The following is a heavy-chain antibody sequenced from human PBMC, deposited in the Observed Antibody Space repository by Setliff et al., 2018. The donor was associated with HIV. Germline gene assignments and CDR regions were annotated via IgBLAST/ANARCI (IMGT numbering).Heavy chain of an antibody. V-gene: IGHV4-4*08. CDR3: ARGGREYGVNYYYYYMDV. CDR1: GGSMSTYY. D-gene: IGHD3-10*01. J-gene: IGHJ6*03. CDR2: IYTSGST. Sequence: SETLSLTCTVSGGSMSTYYWSWIRQPPGKGLEWIGYIYTSGSTKYNPSLKSRVTISVDTSKNQFSLKLSSVTAADTAVYYCARGGREYGVNYYYYYMDVWGKGTTVTVSS.